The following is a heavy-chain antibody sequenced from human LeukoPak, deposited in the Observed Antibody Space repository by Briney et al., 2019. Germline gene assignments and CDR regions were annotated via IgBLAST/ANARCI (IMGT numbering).Heavy chain of an antibody. CDR3: ASSIITIEANWFDP. CDR1: GGSISSYY. D-gene: IGHD3-10*01. V-gene: IGHV4-59*01. Sequence: AETLSLTCTVSGGSISSYYWSWVRQPPGKGLEWIGYIYYSGSTNYNPSLKSRVTISVDTSKNQFSLRLSSVTAADTAVYYCASSIITIEANWFDPWGQGTLVTVSS. CDR2: IYYSGST. J-gene: IGHJ5*02.